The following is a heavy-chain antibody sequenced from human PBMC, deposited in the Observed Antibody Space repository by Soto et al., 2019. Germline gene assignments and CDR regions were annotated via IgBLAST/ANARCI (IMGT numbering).Heavy chain of an antibody. CDR1: GYAFTGYY. CDR3: ATRYSYVHF. CDR2: INPNSGDT. D-gene: IGHD5-18*01. J-gene: IGHJ4*02. V-gene: IGHV1-2*02. Sequence: ASVKVSCKSSGYAFTGYYIHWVRQAPGQGLEWMGWINPNSGDTNYAQKFQGRVTMTRDTSFSTAYMELSSLRSDDTAVYYCATRYSYVHFWGQGTLVT.